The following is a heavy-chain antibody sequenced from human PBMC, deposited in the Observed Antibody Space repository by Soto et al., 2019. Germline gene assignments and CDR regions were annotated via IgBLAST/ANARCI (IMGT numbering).Heavy chain of an antibody. CDR2: TGDGGT. CDR3: AIGSSGWGVDY. D-gene: IGHD6-19*01. V-gene: IGHV3-23*01. Sequence: EVQLLESGGGLVQPGGSLRLSCKASGFTFSSYGMNWVRQAPGKGLEWVSATGDGGTYYADYVRGRFTISRYDSKNTLFLHMNTLTAEDTAVYYCAIGSSGWGVDYWGQGTLVTVSS. J-gene: IGHJ4*02. CDR1: GFTFSSYG.